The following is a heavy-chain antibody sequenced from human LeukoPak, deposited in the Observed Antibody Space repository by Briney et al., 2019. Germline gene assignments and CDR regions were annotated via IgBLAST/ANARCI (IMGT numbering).Heavy chain of an antibody. J-gene: IGHJ4*02. CDR1: GFIFSSDD. V-gene: IGHV3-30*02. CDR2: IQSNGRNK. D-gene: IGHD3-10*01. CDR3: AKEDYFNSGSYPGH. Sequence: GGSLRLSCAASGFIFSSDDMHWVRQAPGKGLEWVAGIQSNGRNKYYVDSVKGRFAISRDNSKSTLYLQVNSLRVEDTALYYCAKEDYFNSGSYPGHWGQGTLVTVSS.